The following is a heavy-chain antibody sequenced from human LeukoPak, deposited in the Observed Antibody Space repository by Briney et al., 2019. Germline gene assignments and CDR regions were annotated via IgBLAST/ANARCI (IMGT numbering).Heavy chain of an antibody. V-gene: IGHV3-48*04. J-gene: IGHJ4*02. CDR1: GFTVSSNY. CDR2: ISSSSSAI. D-gene: IGHD3-22*01. Sequence: GGSLRLSCAASGFTVSSNYMSWVRQAPGKGLEWVSYISSSSSAIYYADSVKGRFTISRDNAKNSLYLQMYSLRAEDTAVYYCARPPNYYDSSGYGHWGQGTLVTVSS. CDR3: ARPPNYYDSSGYGH.